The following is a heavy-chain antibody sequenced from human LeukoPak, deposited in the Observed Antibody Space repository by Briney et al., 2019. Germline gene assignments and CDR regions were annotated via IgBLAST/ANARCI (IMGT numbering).Heavy chain of an antibody. V-gene: IGHV1-2*07. Sequence: ASVKVSCTASGYIFSSYYLHWVRQAPGQGLQWMGWINPNSGGTNYEDSVKGRVTMTRDTSISTAYLQVNGLSSEDTAVFYCAREKSVDDYEDYVADRESSSEFYYYGLDVWGQGTTVTVSS. D-gene: IGHD4-17*01. J-gene: IGHJ6*02. CDR1: GYIFSSYY. CDR2: INPNSGGT. CDR3: AREKSVDDYEDYVADRESSSEFYYYGLDV.